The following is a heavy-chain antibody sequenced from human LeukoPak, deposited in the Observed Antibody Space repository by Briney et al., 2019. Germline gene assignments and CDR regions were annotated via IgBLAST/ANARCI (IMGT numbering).Heavy chain of an antibody. Sequence: SETLSLTCTVSGGSISPYYWSWIRQPPGKGLEWIGYIFHTGSGSTSHNPSLKSRVTISVDTSKNQFSLNLNSVTAADTAVYYCARLQYYYDNSGYFDYWGQGTLVTVSS. V-gene: IGHV4-59*08. CDR3: ARLQYYYDNSGYFDY. CDR2: IFHTGSGST. D-gene: IGHD3-22*01. CDR1: GGSISPYY. J-gene: IGHJ4*02.